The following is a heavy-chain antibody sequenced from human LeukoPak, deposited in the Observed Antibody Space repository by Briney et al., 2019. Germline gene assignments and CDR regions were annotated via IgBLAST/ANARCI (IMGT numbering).Heavy chain of an antibody. D-gene: IGHD4-17*01. CDR1: GYTFIGYY. CDR2: INPNSGGT. Sequence: ASVKVSCKASGYTFIGYYMHWVRQAPGQGLEWMGWINPNSGGTNYAQKFQGRVTMTRDTSISTAYMELSRLRSDDTAVYYCARNYGDYDYYYMDVWGKGTTVTVSS. V-gene: IGHV1-2*02. CDR3: ARNYGDYDYYYMDV. J-gene: IGHJ6*03.